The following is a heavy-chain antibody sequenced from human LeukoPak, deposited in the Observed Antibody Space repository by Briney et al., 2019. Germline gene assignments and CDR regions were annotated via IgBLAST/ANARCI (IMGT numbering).Heavy chain of an antibody. Sequence: PSETLSLTCTASGVSISSHYWTWIRQSPVRGLEWIADISNSGSTSYNPSLKSRVAISIDTSKNQFSLKLSTVTAADTAVYYCGRDALVGYFSYYYMDVWGKGTTVTVSS. J-gene: IGHJ6*03. V-gene: IGHV4-59*11. CDR3: GRDALVGYFSYYYMDV. D-gene: IGHD2-15*01. CDR2: ISNSGST. CDR1: GVSISSHY.